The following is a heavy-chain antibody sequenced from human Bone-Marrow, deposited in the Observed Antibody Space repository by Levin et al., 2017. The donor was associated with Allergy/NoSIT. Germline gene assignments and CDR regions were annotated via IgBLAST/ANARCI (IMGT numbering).Heavy chain of an antibody. D-gene: IGHD5-18*01. V-gene: IGHV3-48*01. CDR1: GFTFSSYS. J-gene: IGHJ4*02. CDR2: ISSSSSAI. Sequence: HPGGSLRLSCAASGFTFSSYSVNWLRQAPGKGLEWVSYISSSSSAIYYADSVKGRFTISRDNAKNSLYLQMDSLRAEDTAVYYCARSGYSYGYEYYFDSWGQGTLVTVSS. CDR3: ARSGYSYGYEYYFDS.